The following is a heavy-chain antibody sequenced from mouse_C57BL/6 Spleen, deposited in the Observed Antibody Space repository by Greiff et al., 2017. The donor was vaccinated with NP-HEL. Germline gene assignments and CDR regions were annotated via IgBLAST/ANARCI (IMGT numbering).Heavy chain of an antibody. D-gene: IGHD2-4*01. V-gene: IGHV7-1*01. CDR1: GFTFSDFY. J-gene: IGHJ3*01. Sequence: EVQRVESGGGLVQSGRSLRLSCATSGFTFSDFYMEWVRQAPGKGLEWIAASRNKANDYTTEYSASVKGRFIVSRDTSQSILYLQMNALRAEDTAIYYCARDAPYDYDYWGQGTLVTVSA. CDR3: ARDAPYDYDY. CDR2: SRNKANDYTT.